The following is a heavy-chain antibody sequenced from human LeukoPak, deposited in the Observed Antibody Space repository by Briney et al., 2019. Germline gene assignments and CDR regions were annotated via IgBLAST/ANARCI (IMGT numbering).Heavy chain of an antibody. D-gene: IGHD3-10*01. CDR3: ARGYYGSGSYIGVYYYGMDV. J-gene: IGHJ6*02. CDR2: INHSGST. CDR1: GGSISSYY. V-gene: IGHV4-34*01. Sequence: SETLSLTCTVSGGSISSYYWSWIRQPPGKGLEWIGEINHSGSTNYNPSLKSRVTISVDTSKNQFSLKLSSVTAADTAVYYCARGYYGSGSYIGVYYYGMDVWGQGTTVTVSS.